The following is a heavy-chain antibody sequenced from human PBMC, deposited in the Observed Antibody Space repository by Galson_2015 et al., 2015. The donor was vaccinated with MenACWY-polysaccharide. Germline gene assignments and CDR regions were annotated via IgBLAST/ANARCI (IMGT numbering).Heavy chain of an antibody. V-gene: IGHV3-21*06. CDR1: GFRINRYY. CDR2: ISNSGSET. D-gene: IGHD1-26*01. J-gene: IGHJ6*02. Sequence: ASGFRINRYYMSWVRQSPGRGLEWVSSISNSGSETQYTVSVRGRFTISRDDAKNTLFLQMNSLRAEDAALYYCAVGGTTGWDMDVWGRGTTVTIFS. CDR3: AVGGTTGWDMDV.